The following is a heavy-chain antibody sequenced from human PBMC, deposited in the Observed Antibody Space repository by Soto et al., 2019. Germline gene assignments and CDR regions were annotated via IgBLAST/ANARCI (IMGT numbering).Heavy chain of an antibody. CDR3: ARDRYYGSGTYYNFYHGMDV. CDR2: IYYSGNT. D-gene: IGHD3-10*01. V-gene: IGHV4-59*12. CDR1: GGSISSYY. J-gene: IGHJ6*02. Sequence: SETLSLTCTVSGGSISSYYWSWIRQPPGKGLEWIGYIYYSGNTYYNPSLRSRVTISLDRSENQFSLKLSFVTAADTAVYYCARDRYYGSGTYYNFYHGMDVWGQGTTVTV.